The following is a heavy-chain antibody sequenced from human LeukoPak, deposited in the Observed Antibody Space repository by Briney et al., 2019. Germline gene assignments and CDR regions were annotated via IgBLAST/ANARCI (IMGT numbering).Heavy chain of an antibody. J-gene: IGHJ4*02. CDR1: GGSFSGYY. D-gene: IGHD4-23*01. CDR2: IKYSGST. V-gene: IGHV4-34*01. CDR3: ARGPTVETHDFDY. Sequence: SETLSLTCAVYGGSFSGYYWSWIRQSPGKGLEWIGEIKYSGSTNYNPSLKSRVIISIDTSKNQFSLKLSSVSAADTGVYYCARGPTVETHDFDYWGQGTLVTVSS.